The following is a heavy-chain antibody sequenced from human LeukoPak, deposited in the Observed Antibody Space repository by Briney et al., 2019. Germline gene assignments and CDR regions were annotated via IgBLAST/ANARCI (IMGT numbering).Heavy chain of an antibody. CDR1: GFTFSSYM. Sequence: GGSLRLSCAASGFTFSSYMMNWVRQAPGKGPEWVANLKHDGIEKYLVDSVKGRFAISRDNAKNLLYLQMNNLRVEDTAVYYCAREGMFRGVPDAFDMWGQGTMVTVSS. D-gene: IGHD3-10*01. V-gene: IGHV3-7*01. J-gene: IGHJ3*02. CDR3: AREGMFRGVPDAFDM. CDR2: LKHDGIEK.